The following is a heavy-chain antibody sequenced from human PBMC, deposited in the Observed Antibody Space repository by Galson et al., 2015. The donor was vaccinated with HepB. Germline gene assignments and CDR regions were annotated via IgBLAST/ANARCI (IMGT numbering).Heavy chain of an antibody. CDR2: ISSSSSYI. CDR1: GFTFSSYS. D-gene: IGHD6-13*01. J-gene: IGHJ6*04. CDR3: ARAGRYSSPRVYYYGMDV. Sequence: SLRLSCAASGFTFSSYSMNWVRQAPGKGLEWVSSISSSSSYIYYADSVKGRFTISRDNAKNSLYLQMNSLRAEDTAVYYCARAGRYSSPRVYYYGMDVWGKGTTVTVSS. V-gene: IGHV3-21*01.